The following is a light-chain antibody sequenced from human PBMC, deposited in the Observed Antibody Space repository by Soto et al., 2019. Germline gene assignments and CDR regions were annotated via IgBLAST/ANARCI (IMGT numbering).Light chain of an antibody. V-gene: IGLV2-14*01. CDR2: DVS. CDR1: SSDVGGYNY. Sequence: QSALTQPASVSGCPGQSITISCTGTSSDVGGYNYVSWYQQHPGKAPKLMIYDVSNRPSGVSNRFSGSKSGNTASLTISGLQAEDEADYYGSSYTSSSTLEVFGTGTKVTGL. J-gene: IGLJ1*01. CDR3: SSYTSSSTLEV.